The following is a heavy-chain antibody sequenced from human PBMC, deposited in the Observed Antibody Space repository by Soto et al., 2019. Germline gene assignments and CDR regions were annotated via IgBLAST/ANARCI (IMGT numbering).Heavy chain of an antibody. CDR2: MYNTGST. V-gene: IGHV4-59*07. J-gene: IGHJ5*02. Sequence: PSDTLSLTCTVSGGSISGYYWSWIRQPPGKGLEWIGYMYNTGSTVYNPSFKSRVTISVDTSKNQFSLKLNSVTAADTAVYYCARVPDRWGQG. CDR3: ARVPDR. D-gene: IGHD2-2*01. CDR1: GGSISGYY.